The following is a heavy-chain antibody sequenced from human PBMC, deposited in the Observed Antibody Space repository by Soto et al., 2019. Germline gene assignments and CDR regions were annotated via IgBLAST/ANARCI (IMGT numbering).Heavy chain of an antibody. J-gene: IGHJ3*02. Sequence: GGSLRLSCAASGFTFSRYYMNWVRQAPGKGLEWVSSISTTSTYTHYADSLKGRFTISRDNAKKLLYLEMDSLRAEDTAVYYCARDHAVSSPNVKAFDIWGQGTKVTV. D-gene: IGHD6-19*01. CDR2: ISTTSTYT. V-gene: IGHV3-21*01. CDR1: GFTFSRYY. CDR3: ARDHAVSSPNVKAFDI.